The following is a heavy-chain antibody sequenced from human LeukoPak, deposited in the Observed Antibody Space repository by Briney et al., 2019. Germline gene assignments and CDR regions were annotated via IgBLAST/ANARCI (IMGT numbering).Heavy chain of an antibody. Sequence: SVKVSCKASGGTFSSYAISWVRQAPGQGLEWMGGIIPIFGTANYAQKFQGRVTITTDESTSTAYMELSSLRSEDTAVYYCARGGAVFGVVTPYYYYYMDVWGKGTTVTVSS. CDR1: GGTFSSYA. V-gene: IGHV1-69*05. J-gene: IGHJ6*03. CDR3: ARGGAVFGVVTPYYYYYMDV. CDR2: IIPIFGTA. D-gene: IGHD3-3*01.